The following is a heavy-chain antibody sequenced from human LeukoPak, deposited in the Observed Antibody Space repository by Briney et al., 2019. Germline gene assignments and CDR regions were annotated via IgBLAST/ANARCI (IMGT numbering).Heavy chain of an antibody. CDR3: AKGDDSSGYYYELDY. CDR1: GFTFSSYG. D-gene: IGHD3-22*01. CDR2: IWYDGSNK. J-gene: IGHJ4*02. V-gene: IGHV3-33*06. Sequence: GRSLRLSCAASGFTFSSYGMHWVHQAPGKGLEWVAVIWYDGSNKYYADSVKGRFTISRDNSKNTLYLQMNSLRAEDTAVYYCAKGDDSSGYYYELDYWGQGTLVTVSS.